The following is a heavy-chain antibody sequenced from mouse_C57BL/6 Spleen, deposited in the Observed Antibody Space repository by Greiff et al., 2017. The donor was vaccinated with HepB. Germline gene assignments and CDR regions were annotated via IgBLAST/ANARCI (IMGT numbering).Heavy chain of an antibody. Sequence: EVQLQESGPGLVKPSQSLSLPCSVTGYSITSGYYWNWIRQFPGNKLEWMGYISYDGSNNYNPSLKNRISITRDTSKNQFFLKLNSVTTEDTATYYCAIMVTTGYYYAMDYWGQGTSVTVSS. D-gene: IGHD2-2*01. CDR1: GYSITSGYY. V-gene: IGHV3-6*01. J-gene: IGHJ4*01. CDR2: ISYDGSN. CDR3: AIMVTTGYYYAMDY.